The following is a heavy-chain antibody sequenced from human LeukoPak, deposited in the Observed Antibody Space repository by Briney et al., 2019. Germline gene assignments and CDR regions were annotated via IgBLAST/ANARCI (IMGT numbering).Heavy chain of an antibody. CDR3: AREVAYSSFFEAFDT. CDR1: AFTVSSNC. CDR2: IYSAGST. V-gene: IGHV3-53*01. Sequence: GGSLRLSCAGSAFTVSSNCMIWVRQPPGKGLEWVSVIYSAGSTYNADSVKGRFTISRDNSKNTLYLQMNSVRAEDTAVYYCAREVAYSSFFEAFDTHGQGEMVTVSS. D-gene: IGHD6-6*01. J-gene: IGHJ3*02.